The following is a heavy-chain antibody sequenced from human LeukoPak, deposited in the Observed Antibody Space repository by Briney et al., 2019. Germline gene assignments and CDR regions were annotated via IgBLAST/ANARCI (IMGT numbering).Heavy chain of an antibody. CDR1: GFTVSSNY. Sequence: GGSLRLSCAASGFTVSSNYMSWVRQAPGKGLEWVAVISYDGSNKYYADSVKGRFTISRDNAKNSLYLQMNSLRAEDTAVYYCARDEGYSSSWFDYWGQGTLVTVSS. J-gene: IGHJ4*02. CDR2: ISYDGSNK. V-gene: IGHV3-30*03. D-gene: IGHD6-13*01. CDR3: ARDEGYSSSWFDY.